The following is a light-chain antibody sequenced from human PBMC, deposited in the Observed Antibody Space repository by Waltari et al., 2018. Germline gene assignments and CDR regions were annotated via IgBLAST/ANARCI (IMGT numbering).Light chain of an antibody. CDR1: SSNTGTTS. V-gene: IGLV1-47*01. J-gene: IGLJ2*01. Sequence: QSVLPHPPAASGTPGQGVTIACSGSSSNTGTTSVSWYQQLPVTAPKLLNYTNNQRPSGVPDRFSGSKSGTSASLAISGLRSEDEADYYCATWDDSLSGVVFGGGTKLTVL. CDR3: ATWDDSLSGVV. CDR2: TNN.